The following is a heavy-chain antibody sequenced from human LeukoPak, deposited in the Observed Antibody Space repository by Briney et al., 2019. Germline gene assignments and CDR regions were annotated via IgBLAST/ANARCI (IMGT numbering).Heavy chain of an antibody. CDR1: GGSFSGYY. Sequence: SETLSLTCAVYGGSFSGYYWSWIRQPPGKGLEWIGEINHSGSTNYNPSLKSRVTISVDTSKNQFSLKLSSVTAADTAVYYCARALPYYYGSGNNLFDYWGQGTLVTVSS. CDR3: ARALPYYYGSGNNLFDY. J-gene: IGHJ4*02. D-gene: IGHD3-10*01. CDR2: INHSGST. V-gene: IGHV4-34*01.